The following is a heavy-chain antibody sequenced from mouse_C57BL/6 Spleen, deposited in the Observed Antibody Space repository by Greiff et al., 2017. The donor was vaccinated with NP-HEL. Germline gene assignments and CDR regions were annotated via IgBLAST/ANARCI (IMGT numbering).Heavy chain of an antibody. J-gene: IGHJ3*01. Sequence: QVQLKESGAELARPGASVKMSCKASGYTFTSYTMHWVKQRPGQGLEWIGYINPSSGYTKYNQKFKDKATLTADKSSSTAYMQLSSLTSEDSAVYYCAQLYSNWDYWGQGTLVTVSA. CDR2: INPSSGYT. D-gene: IGHD2-5*01. CDR1: GYTFTSYT. V-gene: IGHV1-4*01. CDR3: AQLYSNWDY.